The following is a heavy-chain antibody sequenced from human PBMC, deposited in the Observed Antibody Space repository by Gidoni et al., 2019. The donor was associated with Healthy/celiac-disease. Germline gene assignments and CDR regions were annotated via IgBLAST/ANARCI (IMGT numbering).Heavy chain of an antibody. CDR1: GFTFSSYG. V-gene: IGHV3-30*18. CDR2: ISYDGTNK. D-gene: IGHD6-13*01. Sequence: QVQLVESGGGVVQPGRSLRLSCAASGFTFSSYGMHWVRQAPGKGLEWVAVISYDGTNKYYADSVKGRFTISRDNSKNTLYLQMNSLRAEDTAVYYCAKVRGIAAPEGMDVWGQGTTVTVSS. CDR3: AKVRGIAAPEGMDV. J-gene: IGHJ6*02.